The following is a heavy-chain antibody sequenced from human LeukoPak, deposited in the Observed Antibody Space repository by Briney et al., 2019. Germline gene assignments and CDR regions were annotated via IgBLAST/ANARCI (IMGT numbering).Heavy chain of an antibody. CDR1: GFTFSSYA. CDR3: AKDAYDYVWGSYRYDDY. Sequence: GRSLRLSCAASGFTFSSYAMSWVRQAPGKGLEWVSAISGSGGSTYYADSVKGRFTISRDNSKNTLYLQMNSLRAEDTAVYYCAKDAYDYVWGSYRYDDYWGQGTLVTVSS. CDR2: ISGSGGST. D-gene: IGHD3-16*02. V-gene: IGHV3-23*01. J-gene: IGHJ4*02.